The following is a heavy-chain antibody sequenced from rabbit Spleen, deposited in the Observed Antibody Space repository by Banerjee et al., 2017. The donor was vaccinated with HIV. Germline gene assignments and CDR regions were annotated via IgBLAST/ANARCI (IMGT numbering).Heavy chain of an antibody. Sequence: QSLEESGGDLVKPGASLTLTCTASGFSFSSYYYMCWVRQAPGKGLEWIACIYAGSSGSTYYANWAKGRFTISKTSSTTVTLQMTSLTAADTATYFCAREHGDYTYFGNLWGPGTLVTVS. CDR3: AREHGDYTYFGNL. J-gene: IGHJ4*01. CDR1: GFSFSSYYY. D-gene: IGHD2-1*01. V-gene: IGHV1S40*01. CDR2: IYAGSSGST.